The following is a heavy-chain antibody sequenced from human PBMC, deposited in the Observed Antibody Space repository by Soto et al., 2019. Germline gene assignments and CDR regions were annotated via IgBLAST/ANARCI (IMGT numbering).Heavy chain of an antibody. CDR1: GGSISSGDYY. Sequence: SETLSLTCTVSGGSISSGDYYWSWIRQPPGKGLEWIGYIYYSGSTYYNPSLKSRVNISVDTSKNQFSLKLSSVTAADTAVYYCARDGYDILTGRTPANWFDPWGQGTLVTSPQ. CDR2: IYYSGST. V-gene: IGHV4-30-4*01. J-gene: IGHJ5*02. D-gene: IGHD3-9*01. CDR3: ARDGYDILTGRTPANWFDP.